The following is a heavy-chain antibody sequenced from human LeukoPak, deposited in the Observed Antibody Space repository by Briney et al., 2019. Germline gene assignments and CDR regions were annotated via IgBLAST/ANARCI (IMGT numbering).Heavy chain of an antibody. D-gene: IGHD3-10*01. CDR3: ARGHMVRGVMGYYYYYMDV. Sequence: ASVKVSCKASGYTFTGYYMHWVRQAPGQGLEWMGWINPNSGGTNYAQKFQGRVTMTRDTSISTAYMELSRLRSYDTAVYYCARGHMVRGVMGYYYYYMDVWGKGTTVTVSS. CDR2: INPNSGGT. V-gene: IGHV1-2*02. CDR1: GYTFTGYY. J-gene: IGHJ6*03.